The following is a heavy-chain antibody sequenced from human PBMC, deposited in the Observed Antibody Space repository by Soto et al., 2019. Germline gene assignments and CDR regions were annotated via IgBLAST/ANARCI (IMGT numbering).Heavy chain of an antibody. Sequence: GESLKISCKGSGYSFTSYWIGWVRQMPGKGLEWMGIIYPGDSDTRYSPSFQGQVTISADKSISTAYLQWSSLKASDTAMYYCARRAYSGYPPDGYFDYWGQGTLVTVSS. CDR1: GYSFTSYW. CDR3: ARRAYSGYPPDGYFDY. D-gene: IGHD5-12*01. J-gene: IGHJ4*02. CDR2: IYPGDSDT. V-gene: IGHV5-51*01.